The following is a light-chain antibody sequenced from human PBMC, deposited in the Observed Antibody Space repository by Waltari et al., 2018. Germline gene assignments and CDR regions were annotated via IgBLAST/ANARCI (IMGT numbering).Light chain of an antibody. CDR2: AVR. J-gene: IGLJ2*01. V-gene: IGLV2-8*01. CDR3: SSYAGSNNLL. CDR1: SSDIGGYNY. Sequence: QSALTQPPSASGSPGQSVTISCTGTSSDIGGYNYVSWYQQHPGKAPKLMFCAVRRRPSGVPDRFSGSKSGNTASLTVSGLQAEDEADYYCSSYAGSNNLLFGGGTKLTVL.